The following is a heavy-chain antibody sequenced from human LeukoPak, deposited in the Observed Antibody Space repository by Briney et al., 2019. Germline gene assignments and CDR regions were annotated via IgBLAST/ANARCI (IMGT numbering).Heavy chain of an antibody. CDR2: ISSIGSTI. CDR1: GFTFSSYE. CDR3: ARESPYSSGWEGYYYYYMDV. Sequence: PGGSLRLSCAASGFTFSSYEMNWVRQAPGKGLEWVSYISSIGSTIYYADSVKGRFIISRDNAKNSLYLQMNSLRAEETAVYYCARESPYSSGWEGYYYYYMDVWGKGTTVTVSS. V-gene: IGHV3-48*03. D-gene: IGHD3-22*01. J-gene: IGHJ6*03.